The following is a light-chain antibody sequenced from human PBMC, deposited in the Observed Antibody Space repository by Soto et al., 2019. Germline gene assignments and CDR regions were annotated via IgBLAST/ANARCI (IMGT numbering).Light chain of an antibody. V-gene: IGKV2-28*01. J-gene: IGKJ1*01. CDR3: MQPLQSWT. Sequence: DIVMTRSPLSLPVTPGEPASISCRSSQSLLHSNGYNYLDWYLQKPGQSPQLLIYLGSNRASGVPDRSSGSGSGTAFTLKISMVDADDVGVYYCMQPLQSWTFGQGTKVDIK. CDR1: QSLLHSNGYNY. CDR2: LGS.